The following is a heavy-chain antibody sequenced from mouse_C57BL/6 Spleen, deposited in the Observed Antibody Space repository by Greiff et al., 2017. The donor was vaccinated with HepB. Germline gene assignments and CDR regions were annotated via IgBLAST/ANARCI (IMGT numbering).Heavy chain of an antibody. CDR1: GYTFTSYW. CDR2: IDPSDSYT. D-gene: IGHD6-1*01. J-gene: IGHJ2*01. CDR3: ARASYYFDY. Sequence: QVQLQQPGAELVMPGASVKLSCKASGYTFTSYWMHWVKQRPGQGLECIGEIDPSDSYTNYNQKFKGKSTLTVDKSSSTAYMQLGSLTSEDSAVYYCARASYYFDYWGQGTTLTVSS. V-gene: IGHV1-69*01.